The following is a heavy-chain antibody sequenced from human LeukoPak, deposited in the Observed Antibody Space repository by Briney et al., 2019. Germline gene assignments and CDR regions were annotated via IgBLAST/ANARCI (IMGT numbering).Heavy chain of an antibody. CDR3: ARDPWVYSSSSSYYYGMDV. D-gene: IGHD6-6*01. J-gene: IGHJ6*02. Sequence: SETLSLTCTVSGGSISSYYWSWIRQPAGEGLEWIGRIYTSGSTNYNPSLKSRVTMSVDTSKNQFSLKLSSVTAADTAVYYCARDPWVYSSSSSYYYGMDVWGQGTTVTVSS. CDR1: GGSISSYY. CDR2: IYTSGST. V-gene: IGHV4-4*07.